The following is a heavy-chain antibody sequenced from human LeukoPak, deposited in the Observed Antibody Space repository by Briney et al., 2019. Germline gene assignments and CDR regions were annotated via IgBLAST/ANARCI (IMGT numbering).Heavy chain of an antibody. CDR1: GFTFSTYT. CDR3: AKGSDFDY. D-gene: IGHD1-26*01. Sequence: GGSLRLSCAASGFTFSTYTMNWVRQAPGKGLEWVSSITGSSSYIYCADSMKGRFTISRDNAQNSLYLQMNSLRADDTAVYYCAKGSDFDYWGQGTLVTVSS. J-gene: IGHJ4*02. CDR2: ITGSSSYI. V-gene: IGHV3-21*01.